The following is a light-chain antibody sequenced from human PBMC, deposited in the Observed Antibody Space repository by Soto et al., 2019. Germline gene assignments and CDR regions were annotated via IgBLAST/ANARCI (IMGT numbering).Light chain of an antibody. CDR1: QSISSY. CDR3: QQSYSTPYT. J-gene: IGKJ2*01. CDR2: AAS. Sequence: DIQMTQSPSSLSASVGERVNITCRASQSISSYLNWYQQKPGKAPKLLIYAASSLQRGVPSRFSGSGSGTDFTLTSSSLQPEDFATYYCQQSYSTPYTFGQGTKLEIK. V-gene: IGKV1-39*01.